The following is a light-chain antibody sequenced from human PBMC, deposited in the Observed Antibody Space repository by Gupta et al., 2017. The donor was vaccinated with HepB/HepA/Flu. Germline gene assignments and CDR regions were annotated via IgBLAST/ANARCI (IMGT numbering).Light chain of an antibody. J-gene: IGLJ2*01. CDR1: SSDVGGYNY. Sequence: QSALTQPASVSGSPGQSIPISCTGTSSDVGGYNYVSWYQQHPGKAPKLMIYDVSNRPSGVSNRFSGSKSGNTASLTISGLQAEDEADYYCSSYTSSSTVVFGGETKLT. V-gene: IGLV2-14*01. CDR2: DVS. CDR3: SSYTSSSTVV.